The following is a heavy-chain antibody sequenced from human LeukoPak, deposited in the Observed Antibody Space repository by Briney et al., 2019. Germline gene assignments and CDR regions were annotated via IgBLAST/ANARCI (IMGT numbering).Heavy chain of an antibody. CDR3: ARPFIETPSLGALDY. V-gene: IGHV1-2*02. CDR1: GYTFTDYY. J-gene: IGHJ4*02. Sequence: ASVRVSCKASGYTFTDYYMHWVRQAPGQGLEWMGWINPDSGGTNYAQNFQGRVTMTRDTSISTAYMELSRLRSDDTAVYYCARPFIETPSLGALDYWGQGTLVTVSS. D-gene: IGHD4-23*01. CDR2: INPDSGGT.